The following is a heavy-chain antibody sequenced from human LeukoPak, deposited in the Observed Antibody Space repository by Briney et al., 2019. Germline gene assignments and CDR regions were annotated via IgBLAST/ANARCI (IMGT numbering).Heavy chain of an antibody. CDR2: IYYSGST. J-gene: IGHJ6*02. Sequence: PSETLSLTCTVSGGSISSSSYYWGWIRQPPGKGLEWIGSIYYSGSTYYNPSLKSRVTISVDTSKHQFSLKLSSVTAADTAVYYCAEYCSSTSCYYYYGMDVWGQGTTVTVSS. CDR3: AEYCSSTSCYYYYGMDV. CDR1: GGSISSSSYY. V-gene: IGHV4-39*01. D-gene: IGHD2-2*01.